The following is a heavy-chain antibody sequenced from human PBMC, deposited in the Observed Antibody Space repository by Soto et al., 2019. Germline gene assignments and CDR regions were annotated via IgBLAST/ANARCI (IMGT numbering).Heavy chain of an antibody. CDR1: GGPSRGFC. CDR2: IYATGAT. J-gene: IGHJ5*02. D-gene: IGHD1-26*01. V-gene: IGHV4-4*07. CDR3: VRDGTKTLRDGFDP. Sequence: SETLSVRYTVFGGPSRGFCGSWIRKSAGKGLEWIGRIYATGATDYNPPLKSRVMMSVDTSKKQFSLKLRSVTAADTAVYYCVRDGTKTLRDGFDPWGQGISVTVS.